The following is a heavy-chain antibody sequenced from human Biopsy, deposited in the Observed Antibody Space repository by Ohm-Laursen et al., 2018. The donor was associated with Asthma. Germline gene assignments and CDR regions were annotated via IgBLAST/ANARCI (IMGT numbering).Heavy chain of an antibody. CDR3: AKRRGYSGHDNDY. V-gene: IGHV3-23*01. D-gene: IGHD5-12*01. Sequence: SLRLSCTASGFMFRSFGMHWVRQAPGKGLERVSAITGSGGTTYYADSVRGRFTISRDNSKSTLFLQMNSLRTEDTAVYYCAKRRGYSGHDNDYWGQGTLVSVSS. CDR1: GFMFRSFG. J-gene: IGHJ4*02. CDR2: ITGSGGTT.